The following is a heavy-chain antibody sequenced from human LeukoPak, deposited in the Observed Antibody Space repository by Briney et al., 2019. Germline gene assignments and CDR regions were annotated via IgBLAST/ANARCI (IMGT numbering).Heavy chain of an antibody. D-gene: IGHD3-22*01. CDR1: GYSISSGYY. J-gene: IGHJ4*02. CDR2: IYHSGIT. V-gene: IGHV4-38-2*02. CDR3: ARDLSVTDSSGPFDY. Sequence: PSETLSLTCTVSGYSISSGYYWGWIRQPPGKGLEWIGSIYHSGITYYNPSLKSRVTISLDTSKNQFSLNLSSVTAADTAVYYCARDLSVTDSSGPFDYWGQGTLVTVSS.